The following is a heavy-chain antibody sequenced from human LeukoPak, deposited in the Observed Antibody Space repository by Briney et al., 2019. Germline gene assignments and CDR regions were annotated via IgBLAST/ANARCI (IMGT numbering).Heavy chain of an antibody. CDR2: IYSGGST. Sequence: GGSLRLSCAASGFTVSSNYMSWVRQAPGKGLEWVSVIYSGGSTYHADSVKGRFTISRDNSKNTLYLQMNSLRAEDTAVYYCARATYDFWSGPNFDYWGQGTLVTVSS. D-gene: IGHD3-3*01. J-gene: IGHJ4*02. CDR1: GFTVSSNY. CDR3: ARATYDFWSGPNFDY. V-gene: IGHV3-53*01.